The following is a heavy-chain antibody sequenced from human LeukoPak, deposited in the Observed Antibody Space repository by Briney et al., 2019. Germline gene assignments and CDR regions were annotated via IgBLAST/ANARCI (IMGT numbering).Heavy chain of an antibody. CDR2: IRYDGSNK. Sequence: GGSLRLSCAASGFTFSSYGMHWVRQAPGKGLEWVAFIRYDGSNKYYADSVKGRFTISRDNSKNTLYLQMNSQRAGDTAVYYCAKDPALSIAVAGNSDYWGQGTLVTVSS. D-gene: IGHD6-19*01. V-gene: IGHV3-30*02. CDR3: AKDPALSIAVAGNSDY. CDR1: GFTFSSYG. J-gene: IGHJ4*02.